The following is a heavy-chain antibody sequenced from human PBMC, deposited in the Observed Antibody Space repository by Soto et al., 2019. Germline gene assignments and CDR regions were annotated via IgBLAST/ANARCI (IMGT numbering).Heavy chain of an antibody. D-gene: IGHD4-17*01. V-gene: IGHV1-69*12. J-gene: IGHJ6*02. Sequence: QVQLVQSGAEVKKPGSSVKVSCKASGGTFSSYAISWVRQAPGQGLEWMGGIIPIFGTANYAQKFQGRVTITADESRSTAYMELSSLRSEDTAVYYCARSSDYGDYAGYYYGMDVWGQGTTVTVSS. CDR1: GGTFSSYA. CDR2: IIPIFGTA. CDR3: ARSSDYGDYAGYYYGMDV.